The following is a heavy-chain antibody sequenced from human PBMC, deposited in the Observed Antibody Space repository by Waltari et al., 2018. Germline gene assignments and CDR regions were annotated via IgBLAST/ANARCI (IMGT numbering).Heavy chain of an antibody. D-gene: IGHD4-17*01. J-gene: IGHJ1*01. Sequence: QLQLQESGPGLVQPSETLSLTCTVSGGSISTNYNWGWISQPPGKGLEWMGNMQYRGSTFYNPSLKSRVTISLDTSKNQFSLRLSSVGAADTAVYFCGRIAFGDDGGYFQHWGQGTLVTVSS. CDR2: MQYRGST. V-gene: IGHV4-39*01. CDR1: GGSISTNYN. CDR3: GRIAFGDDGGYFQH.